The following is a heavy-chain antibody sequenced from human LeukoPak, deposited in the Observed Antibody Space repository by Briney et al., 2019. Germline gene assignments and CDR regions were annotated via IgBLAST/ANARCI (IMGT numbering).Heavy chain of an antibody. V-gene: IGHV4-59*02. D-gene: IGHD5-12*01. Sequence: SETLSLTCTISGGSVSDYYWSWLRQSPGKGLEWIGYIYYTGSTTYNPSLKSRVTISADTSKNQFSLKLSSVTAADTAVYYCARSPHDVDIVATISFWFDPWGQGTLVTVSS. CDR2: IYYTGST. CDR1: GGSVSDYY. J-gene: IGHJ5*02. CDR3: ARSPHDVDIVATISFWFDP.